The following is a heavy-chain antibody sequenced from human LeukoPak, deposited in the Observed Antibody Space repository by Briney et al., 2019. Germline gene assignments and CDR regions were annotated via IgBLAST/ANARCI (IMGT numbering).Heavy chain of an antibody. V-gene: IGHV1-2*02. Sequence: GASVKVSCKASGYTFTGYYMHWVRQAPGQGLEWMGWINPNSGGTNYAQKFQGRVTMTRDTSISTAYMELSRLRSDDTAVYYCARGARRLRYFDCPSDYWGQGTLVTVSS. D-gene: IGHD3-9*01. CDR3: ARGARRLRYFDCPSDY. CDR1: GYTFTGYY. J-gene: IGHJ4*02. CDR2: INPNSGGT.